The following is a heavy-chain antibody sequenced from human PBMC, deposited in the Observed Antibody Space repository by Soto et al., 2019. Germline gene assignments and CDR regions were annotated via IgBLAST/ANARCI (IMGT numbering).Heavy chain of an antibody. Sequence: QVQLVQSRAEVKNPGASVKVSCKASGYSFTRYGIAWARQAPGQGLEWMGWINTYNGNTNYAQNLQGRVTLTTDTSTSTAYMALTSLRPNDTAIYYCAMVDVYVTPSPQNVWGQGTTVIVSS. J-gene: IGHJ6*02. CDR2: INTYNGNT. D-gene: IGHD3-16*01. V-gene: IGHV1-18*01. CDR3: AMVDVYVTPSPQNV. CDR1: GYSFTRYG.